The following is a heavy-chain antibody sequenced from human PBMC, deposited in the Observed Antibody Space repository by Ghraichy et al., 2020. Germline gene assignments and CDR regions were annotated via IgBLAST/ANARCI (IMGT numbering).Heavy chain of an antibody. Sequence: GGSLRLSCAAAGFTFSHHAMYWVRQAPGKGLEWVSVIWPDGDNKDYAESLRGRFAISRDNSNNTLYLQMTNLRDDDTAVYFCARGFGGSFPFWYMDLWGPGIPVTVSS. V-gene: IGHV3-33*01. D-gene: IGHD2-15*01. CDR3: ARGFGGSFPFWYMDL. CDR1: GFTFSHHA. CDR2: IWPDGDNK. J-gene: IGHJ2*01.